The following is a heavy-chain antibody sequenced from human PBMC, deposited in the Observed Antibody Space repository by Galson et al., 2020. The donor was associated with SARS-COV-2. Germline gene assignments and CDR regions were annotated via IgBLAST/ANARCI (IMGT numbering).Heavy chain of an antibody. J-gene: IGHJ5*02. V-gene: IGHV1-2*02. D-gene: IGHD3-3*01. CDR3: ARDRRGVGSTAWFDP. Sequence: ASVKVSCTASGYTFTDYYMHWVRLAPGQGLEWLGWVKPKSGGTDYAQKFQGRVSMTSDTSISTVYMELSGLTSDDTAVYYCARDRRGVGSTAWFDPWGQGTLVTVSS. CDR1: GYTFTDYY. CDR2: VKPKSGGT.